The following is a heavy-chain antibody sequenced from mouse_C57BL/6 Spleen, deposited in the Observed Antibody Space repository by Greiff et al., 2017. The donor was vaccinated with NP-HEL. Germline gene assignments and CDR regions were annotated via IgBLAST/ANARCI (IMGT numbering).Heavy chain of an antibody. J-gene: IGHJ2*01. CDR2: INPSNGGS. Sequence: QVQLQQPGTELVQPGASVKLSCKASGYTFTSYWMHWVRQRPGQGLEWIGYINPSNGGSNYNEKFNSKATLTVDKSSSTAYMELSSLTSEYAAVYYCARGGYYYGSSVHWGQGTTLTVSS. D-gene: IGHD1-1*01. CDR3: ARGGYYYGSSVH. V-gene: IGHV1-53*01. CDR1: GYTFTSYW.